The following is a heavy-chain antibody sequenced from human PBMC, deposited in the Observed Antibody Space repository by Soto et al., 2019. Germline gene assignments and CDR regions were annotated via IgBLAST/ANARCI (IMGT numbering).Heavy chain of an antibody. V-gene: IGHV1-69*01. D-gene: IGHD3-10*01. CDR2: IIPIFGTA. CDR1: GGTFSSYA. Sequence: SVKVSCKASGGTFSSYAISLVRHTPGQGLEWMGGIIPIFGTANYAQKFQGRVTITADESTSTAYMELSSLRSEDTAVYYCASTYYGSGSSNWFDPWGQGTLVTVSS. CDR3: ASTYYGSGSSNWFDP. J-gene: IGHJ5*02.